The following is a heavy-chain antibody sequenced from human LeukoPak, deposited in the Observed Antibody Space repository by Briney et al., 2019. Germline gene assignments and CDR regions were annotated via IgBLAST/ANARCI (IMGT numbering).Heavy chain of an antibody. V-gene: IGHV4-59*01. CDR3: ARALYGDYYFDY. CDR1: GGSISSYY. D-gene: IGHD4-17*01. Sequence: SETLSLTCIVSGGSISSYYWSWIRQPPGKGLEWIGYIYYSGSTNYNPSLKSRVTISVDTSKNQFSLKLSSVTAAGTAVYYCARALYGDYYFDYWGQGTLVTVSS. CDR2: IYYSGST. J-gene: IGHJ4*02.